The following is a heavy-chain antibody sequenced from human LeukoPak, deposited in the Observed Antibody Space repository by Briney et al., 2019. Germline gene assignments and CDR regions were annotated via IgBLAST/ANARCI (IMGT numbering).Heavy chain of an antibody. V-gene: IGHV1-8*02. Sequence: ASVKVSCKASGYTFTSYDINWVRQATGQGLEWMGWMNPNSGNTGYAQKFQGRVTMTRNTSISTAYTELSSLRSEDTAVYYCARRVITFGGAVDWNYYYYMDVWGKGTTVTISS. CDR2: MNPNSGNT. CDR3: ARRVITFGGAVDWNYYYYMDV. D-gene: IGHD3-16*01. J-gene: IGHJ6*03. CDR1: GYTFTSYD.